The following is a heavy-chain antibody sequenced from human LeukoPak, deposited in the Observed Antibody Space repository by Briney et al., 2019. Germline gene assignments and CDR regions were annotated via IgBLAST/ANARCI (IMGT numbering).Heavy chain of an antibody. D-gene: IGHD3-3*01. CDR2: IYYSGST. J-gene: IGHJ5*02. CDR1: GGSISSGGFY. CDR3: ARAGRITIFEGFDP. V-gene: IGHV4-31*03. Sequence: SETLSLTCTVSGGSISSGGFYWSWIRQHPGKGLEWIGYIYYSGSTYYNPSLKSRVTISVDTSKNQFSLKLSSVTAADTAVHYCARAGRITIFEGFDPWGQGTLVTVSS.